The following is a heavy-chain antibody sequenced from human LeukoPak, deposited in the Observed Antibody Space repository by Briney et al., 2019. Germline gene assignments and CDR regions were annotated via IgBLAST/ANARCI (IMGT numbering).Heavy chain of an antibody. CDR2: IDPSDSYT. J-gene: IGHJ4*02. Sequence: GASVKVSCKASGYTFTSYWISWVRQMPGKGLEWMGRIDPSDSYTNYSPSFQGHVTISADKSISTAYLQWSSLKASDTAMYYCATHDYGDYKVDYWGQGTLVTVSS. CDR1: GYTFTSYW. D-gene: IGHD4-17*01. V-gene: IGHV5-10-1*01. CDR3: ATHDYGDYKVDY.